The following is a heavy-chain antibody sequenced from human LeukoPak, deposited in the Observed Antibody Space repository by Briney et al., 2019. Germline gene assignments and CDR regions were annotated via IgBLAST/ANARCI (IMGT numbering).Heavy chain of an antibody. D-gene: IGHD3-22*01. J-gene: IGHJ5*02. V-gene: IGHV4-34*01. CDR2: INHSGST. CDR1: GVSFSGYY. CDR3: ARVALKYYYDSSGYNPP. Sequence: SETLSLTCAVYGVSFSGYYWSWIRQPPGKGLEWIGEINHSGSTNYNPSLKSRVTISVDTSKNQFSLKLSSVTAADTAVYYCARVALKYYYDSSGYNPPWGQGTLVTVSS.